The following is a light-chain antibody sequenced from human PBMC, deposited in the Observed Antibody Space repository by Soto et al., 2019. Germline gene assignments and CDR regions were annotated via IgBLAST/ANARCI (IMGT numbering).Light chain of an antibody. CDR2: EVT. V-gene: IGLV2-14*01. CDR3: SSHTSGSTRV. CDR1: SSDVGGYDY. Sequence: SALAQPASVSGSPGQSIAISCTGTSSDVGGYDYVSWYQQQPDKAPKLMIYEVTKRPSGVSNRSSGSKSGNTASLTISGLQSEDEADYYCSSHTSGSTRVFGTGTKVTVL. J-gene: IGLJ1*01.